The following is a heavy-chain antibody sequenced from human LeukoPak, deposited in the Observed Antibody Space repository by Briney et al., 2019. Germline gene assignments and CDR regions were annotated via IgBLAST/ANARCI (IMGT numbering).Heavy chain of an antibody. CDR3: ARGAPEGYFDWFPPDY. V-gene: IGHV4-61*02. CDR2: IYTSGST. Sequence: PSETLSLTCTVSGGSISSGSYYWSWIRQPAGKGLEWIGRIYTSGSTNYNPSLESRVTISVDTSKNQFSLKLSSVTAADTAVYYCARGAPEGYFDWFPPDYWGQGTLVTVSS. CDR1: GGSISSGSYY. D-gene: IGHD3-9*01. J-gene: IGHJ4*02.